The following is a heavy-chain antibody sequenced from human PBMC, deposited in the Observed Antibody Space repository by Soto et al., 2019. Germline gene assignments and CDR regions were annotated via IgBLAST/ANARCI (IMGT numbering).Heavy chain of an antibody. CDR2: MQPSSGRT. J-gene: IGHJ4*02. V-gene: IGHV1-8*01. CDR3: ARGVTAGVDY. CDR1: GYSFTSLD. Sequence: QVQLVQSGAEVREPGASVKVSCKASGYSFTSLDIWVRQTTGQGLEWMGWMQPSSGRTGYAQKFQGRVTMTRDTSINTAYMELSSLTSDDTAFYYCARGVTAGVDYWGQGTLVTVSS. D-gene: IGHD1-26*01.